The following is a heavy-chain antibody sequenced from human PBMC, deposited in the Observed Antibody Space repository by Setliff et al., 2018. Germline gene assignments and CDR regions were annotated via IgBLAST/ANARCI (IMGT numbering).Heavy chain of an antibody. D-gene: IGHD3-3*01. Sequence: ASVKVSCKASGYTFTSYGISWVRQAPGQGLEWMGRINPNSGATNFAQKFQGRVTMTRDTSISTAYMDLSSLRFEDTAVYYCARAQSWSGGPYYFDNWGQGTLVTVSS. V-gene: IGHV1-2*06. CDR1: GYTFTSYG. CDR3: ARAQSWSGGPYYFDN. CDR2: INPNSGAT. J-gene: IGHJ4*02.